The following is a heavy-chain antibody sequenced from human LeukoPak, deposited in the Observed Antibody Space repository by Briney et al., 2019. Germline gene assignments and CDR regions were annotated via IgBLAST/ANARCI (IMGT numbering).Heavy chain of an antibody. CDR1: GFILRVLA. Sequence: GGPLTLLCVACGFILRVLAMIGLRRAPGKGLEWVSLISFSGDNKYYTDHLKGRFTISRDNSKDTPYLQMNSLRAEDKAINYCARDIELSTWGLGTMVTVSS. CDR3: ARDIELST. D-gene: IGHD3-16*02. V-gene: IGHV3-23*01. J-gene: IGHJ3*01. CDR2: ISFSGDNK.